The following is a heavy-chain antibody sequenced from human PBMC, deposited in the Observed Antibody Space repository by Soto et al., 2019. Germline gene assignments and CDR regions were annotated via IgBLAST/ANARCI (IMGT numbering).Heavy chain of an antibody. J-gene: IGHJ6*02. Sequence: QVQLVQSGAEVKKPGASVKVSCKSSGYTFSMSGISWVRQAPGQGLEWMGWISGYNGKTNYEQKFQDRVTMTTDTSXXMAYMELRSLRSDDTAVYYCAREGPRPYYYYGMDVWGQGPTVTVSS. CDR3: AREGPRPYYYYGMDV. CDR1: GYTFSMSG. CDR2: ISGYNGKT. V-gene: IGHV1-18*01.